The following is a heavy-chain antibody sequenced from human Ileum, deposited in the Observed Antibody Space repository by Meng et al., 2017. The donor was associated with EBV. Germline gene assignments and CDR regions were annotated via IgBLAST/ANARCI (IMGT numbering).Heavy chain of an antibody. J-gene: IGHJ4*02. CDR2: MSDSGIT. CDR3: AKNGEKYFEY. Sequence: QVPVSGPGLVNPSGTLSLTCAVSGGSISVINWWSWVRQSPEKGLEWIGEMSDSGITHYNPSLKSRVTISADKSNNQFSLKLTSVTSADTAVYFCAKNGEKYFEYWGQGTLVTVSS. V-gene: IGHV4-4*02. CDR1: GGSISVINW.